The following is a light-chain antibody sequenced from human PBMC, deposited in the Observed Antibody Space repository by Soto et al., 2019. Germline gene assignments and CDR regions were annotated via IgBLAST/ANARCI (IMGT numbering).Light chain of an antibody. CDR1: SSDVGGYNY. CDR2: DVS. CDR3: SSYTSSSPVV. J-gene: IGLJ2*01. V-gene: IGLV2-14*01. Sequence: QSALTQPASVSGSPGQSITISCTGTSSDVGGYNYVSWYLQHPGKAPKLMIYDVSNRPSGVSNRFSGSKSGNTASLTISGIQAEDEADYYCSSYTSSSPVVFGGGTQLTVL.